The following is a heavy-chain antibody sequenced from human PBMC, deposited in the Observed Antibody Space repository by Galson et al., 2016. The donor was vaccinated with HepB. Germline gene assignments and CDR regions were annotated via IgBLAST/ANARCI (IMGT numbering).Heavy chain of an antibody. CDR3: ARRTRGVAGTGFDY. CDR1: TYSFNTYW. D-gene: IGHD3/OR15-3a*01. V-gene: IGHV5-51*01. J-gene: IGHJ4*02. Sequence: QSGAEVKKPGESLKISCKGSTYSFNTYWIGWARQLPGKGLEWMGIIYPDDSDTRYSPSFRGQVTISADKSITTAYLQWSSLKASATARYYCARRTRGVAGTGFDYWGQGTQVTVSS. CDR2: IYPDDSDT.